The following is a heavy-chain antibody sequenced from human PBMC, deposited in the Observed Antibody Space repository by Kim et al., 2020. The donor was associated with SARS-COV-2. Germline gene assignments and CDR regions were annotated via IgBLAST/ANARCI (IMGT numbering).Heavy chain of an antibody. D-gene: IGHD5-18*01. Sequence: GESLKISCKGSGYSFTSYWISWVRQMPGKGLEWMGRIDPSDSYTNYSPSFQGHVTISADKSISTAYLQWSSLKASDTAMYYCARLRGHSYEWTLTTGVDYWGQGTLVTVSS. CDR1: GYSFTSYW. J-gene: IGHJ4*02. CDR3: ARLRGHSYEWTLTTGVDY. V-gene: IGHV5-10-1*01. CDR2: IDPSDSYT.